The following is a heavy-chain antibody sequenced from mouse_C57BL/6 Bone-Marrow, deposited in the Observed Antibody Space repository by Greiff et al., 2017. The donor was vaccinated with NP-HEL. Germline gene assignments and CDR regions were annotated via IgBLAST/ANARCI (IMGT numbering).Heavy chain of an antibody. Sequence: DVKLVESEGGLVQPGSSMKLSCTASGFTFSDYYMAWVRQVPEKGLEWVANINYDGSSTYYLDSLTSRFIISRDNAKIILYLQMSSMKSEDTATYYCAREGGLRRRTYAMDYWGQGTSVTVSS. J-gene: IGHJ4*01. D-gene: IGHD2-4*01. V-gene: IGHV5-16*01. CDR3: AREGGLRRRTYAMDY. CDR1: GFTFSDYY. CDR2: INYDGSST.